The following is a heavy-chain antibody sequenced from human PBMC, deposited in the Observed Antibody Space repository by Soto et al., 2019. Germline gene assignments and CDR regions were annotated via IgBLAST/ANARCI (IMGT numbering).Heavy chain of an antibody. V-gene: IGHV5-51*01. Sequence: ESLKISFKGSGYSFTSYWIGWVRQIPGKGLEWMGIVYPGDSDTRYSPSFQGQVTISADKSISTAYLQWSSLKASDTAMYYCARYSSGWYLNYYGMDVWGQGTTVTVSS. CDR1: GYSFTSYW. D-gene: IGHD6-19*01. CDR2: VYPGDSDT. J-gene: IGHJ6*02. CDR3: ARYSSGWYLNYYGMDV.